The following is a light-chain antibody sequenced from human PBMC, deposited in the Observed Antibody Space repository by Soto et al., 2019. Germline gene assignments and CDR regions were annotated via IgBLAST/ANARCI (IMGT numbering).Light chain of an antibody. CDR3: ISYSSSSTLYV. CDR2: EVR. Sequence: QSVLTQPASVSGSPGQSITISCTGTSSDIGGYNFVSWYQQHPGKAPKLLIYEVRHRPSGISNRFSGSKSGNTASLTISGLQAEDEADYYCISYSSSSTLYVFGPGTKVTAL. CDR1: SSDIGGYNF. V-gene: IGLV2-14*01. J-gene: IGLJ1*01.